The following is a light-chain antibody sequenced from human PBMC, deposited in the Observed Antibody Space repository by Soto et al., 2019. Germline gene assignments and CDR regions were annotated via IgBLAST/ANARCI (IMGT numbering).Light chain of an antibody. V-gene: IGLV2-23*01. J-gene: IGLJ2*01. Sequence: QSALTQPASVSGSPGQSITISCTGTSSDVGTYNLVSWYQQHPGKAPKLMIYEGSKRPSGVSNRLSGSKSGNTASLTISGLLAEDEADYYCCSYAGSRTLVFGGGTKLTVL. CDR1: SSDVGTYNL. CDR3: CSYAGSRTLV. CDR2: EGS.